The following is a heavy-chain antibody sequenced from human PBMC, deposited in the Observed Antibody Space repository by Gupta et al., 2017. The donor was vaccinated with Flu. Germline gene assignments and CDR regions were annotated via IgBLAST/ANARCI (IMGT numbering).Heavy chain of an antibody. CDR2: IWYDGSNK. V-gene: IGHV3-33*01. CDR3: ARGILIAVAGTAPYYYGMDV. J-gene: IGHJ6*02. CDR1: GFTFSSYG. Sequence: QAQLVESGGGVVQPGRSLRLSCAASGFTFSSYGMHWVRQAPGKGLEWVAVIWYDGSNKYYADSVKGRFTISRDNSKNTLYLQMNSLRAEDTAVYYCARGILIAVAGTAPYYYGMDVWGQGTTVTVSS. D-gene: IGHD6-19*01.